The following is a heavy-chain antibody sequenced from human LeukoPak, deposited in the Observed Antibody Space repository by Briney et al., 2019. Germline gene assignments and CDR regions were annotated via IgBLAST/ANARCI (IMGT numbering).Heavy chain of an antibody. CDR3: ARVWSTGNFDY. D-gene: IGHD1-1*01. CDR1: GYIFTDYY. Sequence: ASVKVSCKASGYIFTDYYMHWVRQAPGQELGWMGRINPNSGGTNYAQKLQGRVTMTTDTSTSTAYMELRSLRSDDTAVYYCARVWSTGNFDYWGQGTLVTVSS. V-gene: IGHV1/OR15-1*04. CDR2: INPNSGGT. J-gene: IGHJ4*02.